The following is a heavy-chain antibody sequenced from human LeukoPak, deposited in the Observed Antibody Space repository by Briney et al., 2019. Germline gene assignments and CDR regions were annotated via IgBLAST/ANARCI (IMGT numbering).Heavy chain of an antibody. CDR1: GGTFSSYA. D-gene: IGHD6-19*01. Sequence: SVKVSCKASGGTFSSYAISWVRQAPGQGLEWMGGIIPIFGTANYAQKFQGRVTITADKSTSTAYMGLSSLRSEDTAVYYCAGYSSGQNAFDIWGQGTMVTVSS. CDR3: AGYSSGQNAFDI. J-gene: IGHJ3*02. CDR2: IIPIFGTA. V-gene: IGHV1-69*06.